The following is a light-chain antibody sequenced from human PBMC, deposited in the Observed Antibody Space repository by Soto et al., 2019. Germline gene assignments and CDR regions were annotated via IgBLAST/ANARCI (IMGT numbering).Light chain of an antibody. CDR2: DDS. CDR1: NIGSKS. Sequence: SYELTQPPSVSVAPGQTASITCGGSNIGSKSVQWYRQKPGQAPLLVVNDDSDRPSGIPERFSGSNSGNTATLTISRVEAGDEADYYCQVWDNTNDHPVYVSGTGTKLTVL. J-gene: IGLJ1*01. V-gene: IGLV3-21*02. CDR3: QVWDNTNDHPVYV.